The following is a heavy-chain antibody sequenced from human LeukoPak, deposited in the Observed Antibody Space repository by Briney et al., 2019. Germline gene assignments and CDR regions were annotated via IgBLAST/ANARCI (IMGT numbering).Heavy chain of an antibody. J-gene: IGHJ4*02. CDR2: IAGSGSTT. CDR3: AKDRGSGWPYYFDY. V-gene: IGHV3-23*01. CDR1: GFTVSSNY. Sequence: GGSLRLSCAASGFTVSSNYMSWVRQAPGKGLEWVSAIAGSGSTTHYADSVKGRFTISRDNSRNTLFLQMSSLRAEDTAVYYCAKDRGSGWPYYFDYWGQGALVTVSS. D-gene: IGHD6-25*01.